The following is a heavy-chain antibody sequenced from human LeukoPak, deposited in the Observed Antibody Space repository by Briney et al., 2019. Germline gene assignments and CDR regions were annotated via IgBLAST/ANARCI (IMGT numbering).Heavy chain of an antibody. Sequence: GRSLRLSCAASGFTFSSYAMHWVRQAPGKGLEWVAFIRYDGSDKYYVDSVKGRFTISRDNSKNTLYLQMNSLRGEDTAVYYCAKDAAGYSSGWYAEYFQRWGQGSLVTVSS. CDR1: GFTFSSYA. J-gene: IGHJ1*01. CDR2: IRYDGSDK. CDR3: AKDAAGYSSGWYAEYFQR. D-gene: IGHD6-19*01. V-gene: IGHV3-30*02.